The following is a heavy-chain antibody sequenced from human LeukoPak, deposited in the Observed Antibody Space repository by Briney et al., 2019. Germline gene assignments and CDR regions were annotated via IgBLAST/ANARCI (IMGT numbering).Heavy chain of an antibody. D-gene: IGHD3-10*01. Sequence: TGGSLRLSCAASGFTFSSYSMNWVRQAPGKGLEWVSYISSSSTIYYADSVKGRFTISRDNAKNSLYLQMNSLRDEDTAVYYCARDSTMVRGVIIKFDYWGQGTLVTVSS. V-gene: IGHV3-48*02. J-gene: IGHJ4*02. CDR2: ISSSSTI. CDR3: ARDSTMVRGVIIKFDY. CDR1: GFTFSSYS.